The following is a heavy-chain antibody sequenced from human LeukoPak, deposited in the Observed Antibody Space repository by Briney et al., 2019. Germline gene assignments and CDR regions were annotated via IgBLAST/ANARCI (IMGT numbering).Heavy chain of an antibody. CDR1: GGSLSHYY. CDR3: ARRWKYGRNYYIDV. CDR2: INDSGRI. V-gene: IGHV4-34*01. D-gene: IGHD1-7*01. J-gene: IGHJ6*03. Sequence: SETLSLICAVYGGSLSHYYWSWIRQPPGKGLEWIGEINDSGRINYNPSLMSRVTVSVDTSKNQFSLRLTSVTATDPADYYCARRWKYGRNYYIDVWGNGATVSVSS.